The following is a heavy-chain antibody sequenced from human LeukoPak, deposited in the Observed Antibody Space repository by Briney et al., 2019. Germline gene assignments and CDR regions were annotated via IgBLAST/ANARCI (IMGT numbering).Heavy chain of an antibody. V-gene: IGHV3-7*01. Sequence: GGSLRFSCAASGFTFKYWMTWVRQAPGKGLEWVANIKQDGSEKFYVDSVKGRFTISRDNAKNSLDLQINSLGAEDTAVYYCARGLDCRSTSCYLDNWGQGTLVTVSS. J-gene: IGHJ4*02. CDR1: GFTFKYW. CDR3: ARGLDCRSTSCYLDN. D-gene: IGHD2-2*01. CDR2: IKQDGSEK.